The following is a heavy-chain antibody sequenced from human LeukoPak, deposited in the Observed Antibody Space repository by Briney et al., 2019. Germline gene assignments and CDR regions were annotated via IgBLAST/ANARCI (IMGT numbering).Heavy chain of an antibody. Sequence: SETLSLTCAVYGGSFSGYYWSWIRQPPGKGLEWIGYIYYSGSTNYNPSLKSRVTISVDTSKNQFSLKLSSVTAADTAVYYCAGYYYGSGSKLRAFDYWGQGTLVTVSS. CDR1: GGSFSGYY. D-gene: IGHD3-10*01. CDR2: IYYSGST. CDR3: AGYYYGSGSKLRAFDY. J-gene: IGHJ4*02. V-gene: IGHV4-59*01.